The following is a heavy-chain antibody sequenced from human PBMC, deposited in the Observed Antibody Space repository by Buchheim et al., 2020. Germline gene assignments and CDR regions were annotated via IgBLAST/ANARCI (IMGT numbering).Heavy chain of an antibody. V-gene: IGHV3-7*01. CDR3: ARDLATILRYYYYYGMDV. J-gene: IGHJ6*02. Sequence: VQLVESGGGVVQPGRSLRLSCAASGFTFSSYWMSWVRQAPGKGLEWVANIKQDGSEKYYVDSVKGRFTISRDNAKNSLYLQMNSLRAEDTAVYYCARDLATILRYYYYYGMDVWGQGTT. CDR1: GFTFSSYW. D-gene: IGHD5-12*01. CDR2: IKQDGSEK.